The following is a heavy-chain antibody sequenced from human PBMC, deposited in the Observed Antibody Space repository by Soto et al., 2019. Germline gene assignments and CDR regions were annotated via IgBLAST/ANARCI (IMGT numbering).Heavy chain of an antibody. CDR3: ARTRIPYCSSTSCYRWYFDY. Sequence: GGSLGLSCAAPRYTFSSYAMTCVRLAPGKGLEWVSAISGSGGSTYYADSVKGRFTISRDNSKNTLYLQMNSLRAEDTAVYYCARTRIPYCSSTSCYRWYFDYWGQGT. CDR1: RYTFSSYA. J-gene: IGHJ4*02. V-gene: IGHV3-23*01. D-gene: IGHD2-2*01. CDR2: ISGSGGST.